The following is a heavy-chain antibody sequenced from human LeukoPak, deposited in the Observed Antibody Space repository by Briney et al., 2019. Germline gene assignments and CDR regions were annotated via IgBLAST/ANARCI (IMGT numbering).Heavy chain of an antibody. CDR3: ARLNGDYDWGNWFDP. V-gene: IGHV4-4*07. CDR2: IYTSGST. J-gene: IGHJ5*02. D-gene: IGHD4-17*01. Sequence: SETLSLTCTVSGGSISSYYWGWIRQPAGMGLEWIGRIYTSGSTNYNPSLKSRVTISVDKSKNQFSLKLTSVTAADTAVYYCARLNGDYDWGNWFDPWGQGTLVTVSS. CDR1: GGSISSYY.